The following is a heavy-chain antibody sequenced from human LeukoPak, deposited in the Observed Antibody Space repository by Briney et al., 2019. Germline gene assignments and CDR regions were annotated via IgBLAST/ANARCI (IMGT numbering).Heavy chain of an antibody. CDR3: ALGYVEGASPDAFDI. CDR1: GYSFTSYW. V-gene: IGHV5-51*01. Sequence: GESLKISCKGSGYSFTSYWIGWVRQMPGKGLDWMGIIYPGDSDTSYSPSFQGQVTISADKSISTAYLQWSSLKASDTAMYYCALGYVEGASPDAFDIWGQGTMVTVSS. D-gene: IGHD6-13*01. J-gene: IGHJ3*02. CDR2: IYPGDSDT.